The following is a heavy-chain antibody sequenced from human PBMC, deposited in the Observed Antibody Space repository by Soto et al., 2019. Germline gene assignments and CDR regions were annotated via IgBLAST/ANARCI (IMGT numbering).Heavy chain of an antibody. CDR3: ANIRTEQYDFWGGYDSYP. J-gene: IGHJ5*02. D-gene: IGHD3-3*01. CDR1: GFTFSSYG. Sequence: PGGSLRLSCAASGFTFSSYGMHWVRQAPGKGLEWVAVISYDGSNKYYADSVKGRFTISRDNSKNTLYLQMNSLRAEDTAVYYCANIRTEQYDFWGGYDSYPWGQGTLVTVSS. CDR2: ISYDGSNK. V-gene: IGHV3-30*18.